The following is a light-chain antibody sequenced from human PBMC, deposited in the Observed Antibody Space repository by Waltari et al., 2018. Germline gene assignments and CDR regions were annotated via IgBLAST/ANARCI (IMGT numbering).Light chain of an antibody. CDR1: SSDVGGFNF. CDR3: SSYTASPPHVV. Sequence: QSALTQPASVSGSPGQSISISCTGISSDVGGFNFVSWYQQHPGKAPKLMIYDVFKRPSWVSTLFSGSKSDNAASLAISGLQAEDEAVYYCSSYTASPPHVVFGGGTKVTVL. V-gene: IGLV2-14*03. CDR2: DVF. J-gene: IGLJ2*01.